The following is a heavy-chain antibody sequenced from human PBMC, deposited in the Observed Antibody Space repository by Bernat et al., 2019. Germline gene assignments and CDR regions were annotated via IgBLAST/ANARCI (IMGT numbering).Heavy chain of an antibody. J-gene: IGHJ6*02. CDR1: GFIFSRYG. Sequence: QVQLVESGGGVVQPGGSLRLSCAASGFIFSRYGMHWVRQAPGKGLEWVAVISYDGSNKYYADSVEGRFTVSRDSSRNTLYLQMTGLRDEDTAMYYCAKYIASGRARYYAMDVWGQGTTVTVSS. CDR3: AKYIASGRARYYAMDV. CDR2: ISYDGSNK. V-gene: IGHV3-30*18. D-gene: IGHD5/OR15-5a*01.